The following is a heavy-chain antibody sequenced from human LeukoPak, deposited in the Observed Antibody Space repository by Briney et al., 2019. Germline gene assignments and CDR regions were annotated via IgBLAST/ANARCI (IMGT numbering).Heavy chain of an antibody. D-gene: IGHD1-26*01. Sequence: APVKVSCKASGYTFTSYYMHWVRQAPGQGLEWMGIINPSGGSASYAQKFQGRVTMTRDMSTSTVYMELSSLRSEDTAVYYCARSGWELLRRAWFDPWGQGTLVTVSS. J-gene: IGHJ5*02. CDR3: ARSGWELLRRAWFDP. CDR1: GYTFTSYY. V-gene: IGHV1-46*01. CDR2: INPSGGSA.